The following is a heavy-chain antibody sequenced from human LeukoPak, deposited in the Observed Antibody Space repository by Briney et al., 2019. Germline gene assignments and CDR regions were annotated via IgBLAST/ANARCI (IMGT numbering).Heavy chain of an antibody. CDR2: ISGDSYDT. Sequence: APVKVSCKASGYTFRNYGINWVRQAPGQGLEWLGWISGDSYDTKYEQKLQGRVTMTADTSTSTAYMELRSLTSDDTAVYYCARNRTGTFDFWGQGTLVTVSS. D-gene: IGHD3-10*01. J-gene: IGHJ4*02. CDR3: ARNRTGTFDF. V-gene: IGHV1-18*01. CDR1: GYTFRNYG.